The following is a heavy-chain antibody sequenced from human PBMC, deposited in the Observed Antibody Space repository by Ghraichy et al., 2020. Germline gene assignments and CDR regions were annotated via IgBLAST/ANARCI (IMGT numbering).Heavy chain of an antibody. CDR1: GYTFTSYG. CDR3: ARDFWRGLGSWYQSQKVVY. V-gene: IGHV1-18*04. J-gene: IGHJ4*02. Sequence: ASVKVSCKASGYTFTSYGITWVRQAPGQGLEWMGWISTYNGNINYAQRLHGRVTMTTDTSTSTAYMELRSLRSDDTAVYYCARDFWRGLGSWYQSQKVVYWGQGTLVTVSS. CDR2: ISTYNGNI. D-gene: IGHD6-13*01.